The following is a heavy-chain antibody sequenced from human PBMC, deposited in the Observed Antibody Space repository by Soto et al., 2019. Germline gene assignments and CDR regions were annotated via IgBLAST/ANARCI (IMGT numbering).Heavy chain of an antibody. V-gene: IGHV4-59*01. CDR1: GGTFRGYD. CDR3: ARRAVVAVTGSLDNWLDP. Sequence: SETQSLTRTVYGGTFRGYDWSWIRQPPGKGLEWIGDVYNSGSTNYNPSLKSRVTISVDTSKNQFSLKVNSVTAADTAVYYCARRAVVAVTGSLDNWLDPWGQGILVTVSS. J-gene: IGHJ5*02. D-gene: IGHD2-21*01. CDR2: VYNSGST.